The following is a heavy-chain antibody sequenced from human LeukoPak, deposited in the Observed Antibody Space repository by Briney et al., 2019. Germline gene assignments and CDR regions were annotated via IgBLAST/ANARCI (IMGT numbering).Heavy chain of an antibody. J-gene: IGHJ6*03. CDR1: GGSISSGSYY. CDR3: ARVFAKGYMDV. V-gene: IGHV4-61*02. Sequence: SQTLSLTCTVSGGSISSGSYYWSWIRQPAGKGLEWIGRIYTRGSTNYNPSLKSRVTISVDTSKNQFSLKLSSVTAADTAVYYCARVFAKGYMDVWGKGTTVTVSS. CDR2: IYTRGST.